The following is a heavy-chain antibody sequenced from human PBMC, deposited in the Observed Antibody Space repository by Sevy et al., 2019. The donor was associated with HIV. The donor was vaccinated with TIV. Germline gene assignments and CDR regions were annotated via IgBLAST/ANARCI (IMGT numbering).Heavy chain of an antibody. D-gene: IGHD6-19*01. J-gene: IGHJ4*02. Sequence: GGSLRLSCAASGFSISGYGMHWVRQAPGKGLEWVAVIWYEGTNKEYADSGKGRFTISRDNSKNTLYLQMNSLRAEDTAVYYCAREDIRVAGIGYYFHSWGQGTLVTVSS. V-gene: IGHV3-33*01. CDR3: AREDIRVAGIGYYFHS. CDR1: GFSISGYG. CDR2: IWYEGTNK.